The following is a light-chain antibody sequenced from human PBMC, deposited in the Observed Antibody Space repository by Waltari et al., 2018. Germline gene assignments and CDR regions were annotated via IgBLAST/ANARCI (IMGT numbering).Light chain of an antibody. J-gene: IGLJ2*01. V-gene: IGLV1-44*01. Sequence: QSVVTQSPSVSGAPRQRVTISCSGSNSNVGRSTANWYQKVPGAAPRLLIYGNDQRPSGVPDRFSASKSGTSASLAISGLQSEDEADYYCATWDARLTAVVFGGGTKVTVL. CDR2: GND. CDR3: ATWDARLTAVV. CDR1: NSNVGRST.